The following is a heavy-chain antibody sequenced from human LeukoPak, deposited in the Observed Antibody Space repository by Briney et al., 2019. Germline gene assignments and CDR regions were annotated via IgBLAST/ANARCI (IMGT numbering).Heavy chain of an antibody. Sequence: SETLSLTCAVYGGSFSGYYWSWIRQPPGKGLEWIGEINHSGSTNYNPFLKSRVTISVDTSKNQFSLKLSSVTAADTAVYYCARGITWIQLGYWGQGTLVTVSS. CDR1: GGSFSGYY. D-gene: IGHD5-18*01. CDR2: INHSGST. CDR3: ARGITWIQLGY. J-gene: IGHJ4*02. V-gene: IGHV4-34*01.